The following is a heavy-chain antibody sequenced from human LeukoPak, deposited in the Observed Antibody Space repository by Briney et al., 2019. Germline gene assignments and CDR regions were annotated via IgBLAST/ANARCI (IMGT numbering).Heavy chain of an antibody. CDR2: FDPEDGET. J-gene: IGHJ4*02. CDR1: GYTLTELS. CDR3: ATGRYSSSWYYFDY. V-gene: IGHV1-24*01. D-gene: IGHD6-13*01. Sequence: GASVTVSCKVSGYTLTELSMHWVRQAPGKGLEWMGGFDPEDGETIYAQKFQGRVTMTEDTSTDTAYMELSSLRSEDTAVYYCATGRYSSSWYYFDYWGREPWSPSPQ.